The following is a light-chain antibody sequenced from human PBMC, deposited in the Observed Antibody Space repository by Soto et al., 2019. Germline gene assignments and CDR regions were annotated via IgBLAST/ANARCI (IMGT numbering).Light chain of an antibody. CDR1: SSDVGAFNY. CDR2: DVY. V-gene: IGLV2-14*03. CDR3: SSYTISRTYI. J-gene: IGLJ1*01. Sequence: QSVQTPPTSDSGSPGQSITISCTGTSSDVGAFNYVSWYQQHPGKAPKLMIYDVYDRPSGVSYRFSGSKSGNTASLTISGLQGEDEADYYCSSYTISRTYIFGTGTKVTV.